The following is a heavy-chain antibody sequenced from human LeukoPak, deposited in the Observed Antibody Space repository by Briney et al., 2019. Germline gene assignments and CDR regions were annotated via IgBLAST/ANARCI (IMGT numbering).Heavy chain of an antibody. V-gene: IGHV3-21*06. CDR1: GFTFSSYG. D-gene: IGHD3-3*01. CDR2: ISSRSSYI. CDR3: ARQYYDIWSGYYTADYYFDY. Sequence: GGSLRLSCAASGFTFSSYGMNWARQALGKGLEWVSSISSRSSYIYYADSVKGRFTISRDNAKNSLYLELHSLRAEDTAVYYCARQYYDIWSGYYTADYYFDYWGQGTLVTVSS. J-gene: IGHJ4*02.